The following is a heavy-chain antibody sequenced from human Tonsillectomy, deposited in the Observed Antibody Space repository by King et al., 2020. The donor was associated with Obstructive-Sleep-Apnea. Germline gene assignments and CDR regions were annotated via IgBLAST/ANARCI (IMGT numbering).Heavy chain of an antibody. CDR3: AKCYNSGSYYNGPRG. V-gene: IGHV3-30*18. Sequence: VQLVESGGGVVQPGGSLRLSCAASGFTFSSYGMHWVRQVPGKGLEWVAVISYDGNNKYYADSVKGRFTISRDNSKNTLYLQMNSLRAEDTAMYYCAKCYNSGSYYNGPRGWGQGTLVTVSS. D-gene: IGHD3-10*01. J-gene: IGHJ4*02. CDR1: GFTFSSYG. CDR2: ISYDGNNK.